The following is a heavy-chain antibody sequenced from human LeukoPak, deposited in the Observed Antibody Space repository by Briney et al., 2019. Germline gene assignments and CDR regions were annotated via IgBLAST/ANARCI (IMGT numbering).Heavy chain of an antibody. CDR2: ISSSGGTI. CDR3: VWGGYRSFDY. D-gene: IGHD3-16*02. J-gene: IGHJ4*02. V-gene: IGHV3-11*01. CDR1: GFTFSDYY. Sequence: GSLRLSCAASGFTFSDYYINWIRQAPGKGLEWVPYISSSGGTIYYADSVKGRFTISRDNPKNSLYLQMNSLRAEDTAVYYCVWGGYRSFDYWGQGTLVTVSS.